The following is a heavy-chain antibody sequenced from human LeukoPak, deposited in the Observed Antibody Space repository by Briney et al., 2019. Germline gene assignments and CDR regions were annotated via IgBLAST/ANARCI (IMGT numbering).Heavy chain of an antibody. CDR3: ARDSLVYDDAFDI. Sequence: SETLSLTCTVSGGSISSYYWSWIRQPPGKGLEWIGYIYYSGSTNYNPSLKSRVTISVDTSKNQFSLKLSSVTAADTAMYYCARDSLVYDDAFDIWGQGTMVTVSS. D-gene: IGHD6-6*01. V-gene: IGHV4-59*01. J-gene: IGHJ3*02. CDR2: IYYSGST. CDR1: GGSISSYY.